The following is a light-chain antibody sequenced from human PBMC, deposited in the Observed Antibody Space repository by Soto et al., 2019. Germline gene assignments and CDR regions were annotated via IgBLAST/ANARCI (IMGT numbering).Light chain of an antibody. Sequence: DIVLTQSPSTLSASVGDRVTITCRASQSVTTRLAWYQQRPGKAPKLLIFQAANLKSGVPSRFTGSGSGTEFTLAISGLQPDDFATYFCQQYNVYSWTFGQGTKVDIX. CDR2: QAA. CDR1: QSVTTR. V-gene: IGKV1-5*03. CDR3: QQYNVYSWT. J-gene: IGKJ1*01.